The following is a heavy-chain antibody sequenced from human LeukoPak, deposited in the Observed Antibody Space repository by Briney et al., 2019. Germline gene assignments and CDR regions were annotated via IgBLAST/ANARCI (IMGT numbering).Heavy chain of an antibody. V-gene: IGHV4-61*01. CDR3: GRDREGNWVDH. Sequence: PSETLSLTCTVSGGSISISSHYWSWIRQPPGKGLEWIGYIDYSGSTNYNPSLKSRVTILADTSKNQFSLKLSSVSAADTAVYYCGRDREGNWVDHWGQGTLVTVSS. CDR1: GGSISISSHY. D-gene: IGHD7-27*01. CDR2: IDYSGST. J-gene: IGHJ4*02.